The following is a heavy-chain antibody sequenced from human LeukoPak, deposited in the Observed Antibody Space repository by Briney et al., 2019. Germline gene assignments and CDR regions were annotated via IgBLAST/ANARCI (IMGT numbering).Heavy chain of an antibody. CDR2: ISSSSSYI. D-gene: IGHD4-17*01. J-gene: IGHJ6*02. Sequence: GGSLRLSCAASGFTFSSYSMTWVRQAPGKGLGWVSSISSSSSYIYYADSVKGRFTISRDNAKNSLYLQMNSLRAEDTAVYYCATLDGDYEIPWDYYYGMDVWGQGTTVTVSS. CDR1: GFTFSSYS. CDR3: ATLDGDYEIPWDYYYGMDV. V-gene: IGHV3-21*01.